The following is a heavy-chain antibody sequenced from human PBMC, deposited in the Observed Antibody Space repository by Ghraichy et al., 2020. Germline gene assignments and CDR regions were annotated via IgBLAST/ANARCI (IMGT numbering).Heavy chain of an antibody. J-gene: IGHJ5*02. CDR2: MHSSGDA. CDR1: GGSFSSYY. D-gene: IGHD6-13*01. Sequence: SETLSLTCTFSGGSFSSYYWSWVRLPPGKGLEWIAYMHSSGDAKYNPSLKSRLTISLDTSKNQFSLKLRSVSAAGTAVYYCVRDREYSSSWHGFDLWGQGTLVTVSS. CDR3: VRDREYSSSWHGFDL. V-gene: IGHV4-59*12.